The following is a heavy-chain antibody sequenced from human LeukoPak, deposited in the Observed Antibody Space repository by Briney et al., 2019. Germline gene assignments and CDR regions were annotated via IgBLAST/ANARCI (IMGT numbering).Heavy chain of an antibody. D-gene: IGHD4-17*01. CDR2: ITPIFNSA. J-gene: IGHJ6*04. CDR1: GGTFINFA. CDR3: ARVERTQTTVTLGGYYIMDV. Sequence: SVNVSCKASGGTFINFAITWVRQAPGQGLEWMGGITPIFNSANYAQRFQGRVTITADKPTSTAYMELSSLTSEDTAVYYCARVERTQTTVTLGGYYIMDVWGKGTMVTVSS. V-gene: IGHV1-69*06.